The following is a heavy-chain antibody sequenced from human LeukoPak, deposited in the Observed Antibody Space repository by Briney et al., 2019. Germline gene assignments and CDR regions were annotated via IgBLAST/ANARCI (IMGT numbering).Heavy chain of an antibody. CDR2: ISIDGSST. Sequence: GGSLRLSCAASGFTFGSHWMHWVRQAPGKGLVWVSRISIDGSSTNYADSVKGRFTISRDNAKNTLYLQMNSLRAEDTAVYYCARRLQGGSGSYYFDYWGQRTLVTVSS. CDR3: ARRLQGGSGSYYFDY. J-gene: IGHJ4*02. V-gene: IGHV3-74*01. CDR1: GFTFGSHW. D-gene: IGHD6-19*01.